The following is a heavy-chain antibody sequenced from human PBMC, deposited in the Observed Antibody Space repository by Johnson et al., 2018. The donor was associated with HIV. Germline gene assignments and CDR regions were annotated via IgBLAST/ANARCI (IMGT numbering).Heavy chain of an antibody. J-gene: IGHJ3*01. CDR2: IYSGGST. Sequence: VQLVESGGGLVKPGGSLRLSCAASGFTFSDYYMNWVRQAPGKGLEWVSAIYSGGSTYYADSVKGRFTISRDNSKNTLYLQMNSLRAEDTAVYYCAQLLQVKVFDVWGQGTMVTVSS. D-gene: IGHD1-26*01. V-gene: IGHV3-66*01. CDR3: AQLLQVKVFDV. CDR1: GFTFSDYY.